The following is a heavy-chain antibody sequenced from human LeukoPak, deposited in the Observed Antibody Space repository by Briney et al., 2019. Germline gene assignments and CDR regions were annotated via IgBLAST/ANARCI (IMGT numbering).Heavy chain of an antibody. Sequence: GGSLRLSCAASGFTFSSYPMSWVRQAPGKGLEWVAFIRYDGSNKYYADSVKGRFTISRDNSKNTLYLQMNSLRAEDTAVYYCAKLPDTPYYFDYWGQGTLVTVSS. V-gene: IGHV3-30*02. CDR2: IRYDGSNK. J-gene: IGHJ4*02. CDR1: GFTFSSYP. D-gene: IGHD1-26*01. CDR3: AKLPDTPYYFDY.